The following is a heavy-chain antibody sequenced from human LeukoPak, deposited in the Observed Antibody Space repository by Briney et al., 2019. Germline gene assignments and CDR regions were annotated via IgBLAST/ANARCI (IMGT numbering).Heavy chain of an antibody. D-gene: IGHD3-22*01. CDR1: GGSFSGYY. J-gene: IGHJ4*02. CDR2: IYYSGST. Sequence: PSETLSLTCAVDGGSFSGYYWSWIRQPPGKGLEWIGSIYYSGSTYYNPSLKSRVTISVDTSKNQFSLKLSSVTAADTAVYYCARGDITMIVVVSYYFDYWGQGTLVTVSS. V-gene: IGHV4-34*01. CDR3: ARGDITMIVVVSYYFDY.